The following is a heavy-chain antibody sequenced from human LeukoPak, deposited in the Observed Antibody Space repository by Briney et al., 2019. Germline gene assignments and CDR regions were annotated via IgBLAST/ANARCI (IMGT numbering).Heavy chain of an antibody. CDR2: IIPIFGTA. V-gene: IGHV1-69*05. J-gene: IGHJ4*02. CDR3: ARAPRSIWGSSSGFDY. D-gene: IGHD6-6*01. CDR1: GGTFSSYA. Sequence: SVKVSCKASGGTFSSYAISWVRQAPGQGLEWMGGIIPIFGTANYAQKFQGRVTITTDESTSTAYMELSSLRSEDTAVHYCARAPRSIWGSSSGFDYWGQGTLVTVSS.